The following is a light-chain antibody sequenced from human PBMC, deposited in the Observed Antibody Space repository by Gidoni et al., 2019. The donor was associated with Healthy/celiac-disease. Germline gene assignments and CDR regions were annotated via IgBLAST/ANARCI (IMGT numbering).Light chain of an antibody. CDR2: GAS. J-gene: IGKJ1*01. CDR3: QQYGSSQWT. CDR1: QSVSSSY. V-gene: IGKV3-20*01. Sequence: EIVLTQSPGTLSLSPGESATLPCRASQSVSSSYLAWYQQKPGQAPRLLIYGASSRATGIPDRFSGSGSGTDFTLTISRLEPEDFAVYYCQQYGSSQWTFGQGTKVEIK.